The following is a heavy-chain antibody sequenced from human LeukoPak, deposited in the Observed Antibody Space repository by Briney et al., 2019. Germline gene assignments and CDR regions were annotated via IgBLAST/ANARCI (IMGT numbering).Heavy chain of an antibody. D-gene: IGHD6-6*01. Sequence: GGSLKLSCAASGFTFNDYWMSWVRQAPGKGLEWVANIKPDGSEKYYVDSVKGRFTISRDNARNSLYLQMNSLRAEDTAVYYCARRSRPDYWGQGTLVTVSS. CDR1: GFTFNDYW. V-gene: IGHV3-7*01. J-gene: IGHJ4*02. CDR3: ARRSRPDY. CDR2: IKPDGSEK.